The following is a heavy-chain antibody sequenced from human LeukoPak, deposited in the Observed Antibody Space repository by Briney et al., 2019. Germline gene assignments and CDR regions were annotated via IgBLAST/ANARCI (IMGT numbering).Heavy chain of an antibody. J-gene: IGHJ6*02. D-gene: IGHD3-22*01. CDR1: GFTFSSYA. CDR3: ARDSYYYDSSGYYLSGMDV. CDR2: ISGSGGST. Sequence: GGSLRLSCAASGFTFSSYAMSWVRQAPGKGLEWVSAISGSGGSTYYADSVKGRFTISRDNSKNTLYLQMNSLRAEDTAVYYCARDSYYYDSSGYYLSGMDVWGQGTTVTVSS. V-gene: IGHV3-23*01.